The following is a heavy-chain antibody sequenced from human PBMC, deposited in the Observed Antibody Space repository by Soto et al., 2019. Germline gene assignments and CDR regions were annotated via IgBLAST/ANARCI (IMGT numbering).Heavy chain of an antibody. CDR3: AKLSDLGVLTGAEYFEH. J-gene: IGHJ1*01. CDR1: GYTFSNYG. D-gene: IGHD3-16*01. V-gene: IGHV1-18*01. Sequence: ASVKVSCKTSGYTFSNYGITWVRQAPGQPLEWLGWISLYSDGTNYAQKFQGRVSMSADKSISTAYLQWSSLKASDTAMYYCAKLSDLGVLTGAEYFEHWGQGTLVTVSS. CDR2: ISLYSDGT.